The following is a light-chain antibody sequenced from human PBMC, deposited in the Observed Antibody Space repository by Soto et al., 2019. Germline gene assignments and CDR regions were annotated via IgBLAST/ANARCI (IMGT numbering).Light chain of an antibody. CDR3: SSYAGSNRV. Sequence: QSVLTQPPSASGSPGQSVTISCTGTSSDVGGYNYVSWYQQHPGKAPKLMIYEVSKRPSGVPDRFSGSKSGNTASLTVPGLHAADEADYYCSSYAGSNRVFGTGTKVTVL. J-gene: IGLJ1*01. CDR1: SSDVGGYNY. V-gene: IGLV2-8*01. CDR2: EVS.